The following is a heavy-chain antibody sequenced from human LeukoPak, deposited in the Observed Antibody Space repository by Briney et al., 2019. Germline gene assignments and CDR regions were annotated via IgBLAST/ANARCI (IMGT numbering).Heavy chain of an antibody. D-gene: IGHD3-3*01. CDR3: GRGPGDMWRSFYYMDV. CDR2: IYIDGRT. Sequence: GRSLRPSCAASGPTVNSNYISWVRHAPGKWLEWVSRIYIDGRTYNINSGKGRSIIPRDNSRNTLYLQINSLSAETTQANNCGRGPGDMWRSFYYMDVWGKGTRVTVSS. J-gene: IGHJ6*03. CDR1: GPTVNSNY. V-gene: IGHV3-66*02.